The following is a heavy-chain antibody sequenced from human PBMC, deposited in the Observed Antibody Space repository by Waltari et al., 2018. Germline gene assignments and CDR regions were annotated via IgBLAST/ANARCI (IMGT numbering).Heavy chain of an antibody. V-gene: IGHV1-69*01. D-gene: IGHD2-8*02. J-gene: IGHJ4*02. Sequence: QVQLVQSGTEVRKPGSSVKVSCEAPGGTFSSYAISWVRQAPGQGLEWMGHIVPVYGRANDAQKFRGRVTISADESTSTAYMEMSGLRSEDTAVYFCARARWDLQVVYLDSWGQGTLVTVSS. CDR2: IVPVYGRA. CDR3: ARARWDLQVVYLDS. CDR1: GGTFSSYA.